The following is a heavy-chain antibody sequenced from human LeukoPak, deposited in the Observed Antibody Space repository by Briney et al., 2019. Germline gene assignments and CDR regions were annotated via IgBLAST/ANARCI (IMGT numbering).Heavy chain of an antibody. Sequence: GGSLRLSCAASGFTFSTYWMHWVRQIPGKGLVWLSRIHYDGTYTTYVDSVRGRFTISRDNTKSTLYLQTNSLRADDTAVYYCARGAEGHNYGELDSWGQGTLVTVSS. CDR3: ARGAEGHNYGELDS. D-gene: IGHD5-18*01. J-gene: IGHJ5*01. CDR2: IHYDGTYT. CDR1: GFTFSTYW. V-gene: IGHV3-74*01.